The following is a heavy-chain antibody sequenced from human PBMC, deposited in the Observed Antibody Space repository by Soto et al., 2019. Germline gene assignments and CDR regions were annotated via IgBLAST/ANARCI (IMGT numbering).Heavy chain of an antibody. V-gene: IGHV3-23*01. D-gene: IGHD6-13*01. Sequence: GGSLRLSCAASGFTFSSYAMSWVRQAPGKGLEWVSAISGSGGSTYYADSVKGRFTISRDNSKNTLYLQMNSLRAEDTAVYYCAQDLPHWNSSSWYYFDCSGYGTLFTVSS. CDR2: ISGSGGST. CDR1: GFTFSSYA. J-gene: IGHJ4*01. CDR3: AQDLPHWNSSSWYYFDC.